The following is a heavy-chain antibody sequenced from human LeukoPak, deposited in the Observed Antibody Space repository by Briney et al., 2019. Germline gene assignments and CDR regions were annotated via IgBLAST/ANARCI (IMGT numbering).Heavy chain of an antibody. CDR2: IGTAGDT. D-gene: IGHD3-22*01. V-gene: IGHV3-13*04. J-gene: IGHJ4*02. CDR3: AREAYYYDSSGYYPYFDY. Sequence: GGSLRLSCAASGFTFSSYDMHWVRQATGKGLEWVSAIGTAGDTYYTGSVKGRFTISRENAKNSLYLQMNSLRAGDTAVYYCAREAYYYDSSGYYPYFDYWGQGTLVTVSS. CDR1: GFTFSSYD.